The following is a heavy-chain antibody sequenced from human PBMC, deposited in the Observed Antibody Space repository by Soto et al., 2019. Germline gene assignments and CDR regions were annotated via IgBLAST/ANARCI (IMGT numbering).Heavy chain of an antibody. Sequence: ASVKVSCKPSGYTFTTFDINWVRQAPGQGLEWMGWMSPNSGNTGYAQKFQGRVVMTRDTAISTAYMELRSLTSEDTAVYYCARGLTQGYDYWGQGAVVTVSS. D-gene: IGHD3-16*01. CDR1: GYTFTTFD. J-gene: IGHJ4*02. CDR2: MSPNSGNT. V-gene: IGHV1-8*01. CDR3: ARGLTQGYDY.